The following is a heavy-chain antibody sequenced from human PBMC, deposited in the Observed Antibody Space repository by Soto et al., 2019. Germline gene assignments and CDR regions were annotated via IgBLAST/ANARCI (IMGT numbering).Heavy chain of an antibody. CDR2: ISYDGSNK. V-gene: IGHV3-30*18. Sequence: QVQLVESGGGVVQPGRSLRLSCAASGFTFSSYGMHWVRQAPGKGLEWVAVISYDGSNKYYADSVKGRFTISRDNSKNTLYLQMNSLRAEDTAVYYCAKQQWLGVDYWGQGTLVTVSS. CDR1: GFTFSSYG. D-gene: IGHD6-19*01. CDR3: AKQQWLGVDY. J-gene: IGHJ4*02.